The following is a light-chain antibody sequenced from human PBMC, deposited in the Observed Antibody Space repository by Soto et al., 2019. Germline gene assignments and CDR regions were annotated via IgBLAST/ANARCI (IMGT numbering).Light chain of an antibody. CDR3: SSYTSSDTRV. V-gene: IGLV2-14*03. Sequence: QSALTQPASVSGSPGQSITIPCTGTRSDVGDNIYVSWFQQHSGTAPKLIIYDVSNRPSGISDRFSGSKSGNTASLTIFGLQPEDEADYYCSSYTSSDTRVFGTGTKLTVL. J-gene: IGLJ1*01. CDR1: RSDVGDNIY. CDR2: DVS.